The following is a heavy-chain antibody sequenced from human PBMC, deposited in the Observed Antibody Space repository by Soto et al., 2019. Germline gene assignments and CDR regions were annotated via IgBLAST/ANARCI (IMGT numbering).Heavy chain of an antibody. Sequence: QVQLVESGGGVVQPGRSLRLSCAASGFTFRSYGMHWVRQAPDKGLEWVAVIWNDGSERYYADSVKGRFTISRDNSKNTLDLQMNSLRAEDTAVYYCARDRAGVGYNIDVWGQGTTVTVSS. CDR2: IWNDGSER. D-gene: IGHD5-12*01. J-gene: IGHJ6*02. CDR3: ARDRAGVGYNIDV. V-gene: IGHV3-33*01. CDR1: GFTFRSYG.